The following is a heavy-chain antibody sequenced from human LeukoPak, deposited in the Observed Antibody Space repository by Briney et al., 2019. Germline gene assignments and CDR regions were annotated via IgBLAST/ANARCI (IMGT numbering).Heavy chain of an antibody. J-gene: IGHJ4*02. CDR2: IYYSGST. CDR3: ARVWTVTMVRGVQYYFDY. V-gene: IGHV4-59*01. CDR1: GGSISSYY. Sequence: SETLSLTCTVSGGSISSYYWSWIRQPPGKGLEWIGYIYYSGSTNYNPSLKSRVTISVDTSKNQFSLKLSSVTAADTAVYYCARVWTVTMVRGVQYYFDYWGQGTLVTVSS. D-gene: IGHD3-10*01.